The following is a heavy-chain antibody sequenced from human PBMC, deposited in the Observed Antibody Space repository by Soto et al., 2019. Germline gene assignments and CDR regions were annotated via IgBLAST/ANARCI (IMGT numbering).Heavy chain of an antibody. D-gene: IGHD6-13*01. CDR3: TTDQVAAAAG. Sequence: PGGSLRLSCAASGFTFSSYWMHWVRQAPGKGLVWVSRINSDGSSTSYADSVKGRFTISRDDSKSTLYLQMNSLKTEDTAVYYCTTDQVAAAAGWGQGTMVTVSS. CDR1: GFTFSSYW. J-gene: IGHJ3*01. V-gene: IGHV3-74*01. CDR2: INSDGSST.